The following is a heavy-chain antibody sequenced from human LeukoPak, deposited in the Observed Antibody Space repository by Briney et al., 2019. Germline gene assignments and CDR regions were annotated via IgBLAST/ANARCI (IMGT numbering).Heavy chain of an antibody. CDR1: GVSISSYY. J-gene: IGHJ4*02. Sequence: PSETLSLACTVSGVSISSYYWSWIRQPPGKGLEWIGYSYYSGSTNYNPSLKSRVTISVDTSKNQFSLKLSSVTAADTAVYYCARVQGGTVYFDYWGQGTLVTASS. CDR2: SYYSGST. D-gene: IGHD4-17*01. V-gene: IGHV4-59*01. CDR3: ARVQGGTVYFDY.